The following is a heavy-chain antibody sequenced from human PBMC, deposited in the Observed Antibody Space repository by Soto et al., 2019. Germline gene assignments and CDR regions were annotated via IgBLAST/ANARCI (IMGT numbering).Heavy chain of an antibody. CDR1: GGTSTIYT. V-gene: IGHV1-69*08. CDR3: ATDKYGAGRVGVHF. D-gene: IGHD3-3*02. CDR2: IAPTLRIT. Sequence: QVQLVQSGAEVKKPGASLRVSCETSGGTSTIYTITWIQQAPGQGLQWMGRIAPTLRITNYAQEFQGRLTITADSSTSTAHIELTSLTSEDTAVYYCATDKYGAGRVGVHFWGQGTLVTVSS. J-gene: IGHJ4*02.